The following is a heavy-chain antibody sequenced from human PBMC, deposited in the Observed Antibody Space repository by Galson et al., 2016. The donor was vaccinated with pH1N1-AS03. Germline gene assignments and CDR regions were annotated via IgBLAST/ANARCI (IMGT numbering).Heavy chain of an antibody. D-gene: IGHD4-23*01. CDR2: IRSSGTTI. Sequence: SLRLSCAASGFNLSDYYMTRIRQAPGKGLEWVSYIRSSGTTIFYADSVEGRFTISRDNAKNSLFLQMNSLRAEDTAVYYCARSYGGTSLDIWGQGTMVTVSS. J-gene: IGHJ3*02. CDR3: ARSYGGTSLDI. CDR1: GFNLSDYY. V-gene: IGHV3-11*01.